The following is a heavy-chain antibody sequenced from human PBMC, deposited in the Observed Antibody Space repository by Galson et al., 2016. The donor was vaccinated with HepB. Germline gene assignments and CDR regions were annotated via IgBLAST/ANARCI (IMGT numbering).Heavy chain of an antibody. J-gene: IGHJ5*02. CDR1: GGTFSSSA. D-gene: IGHD3-10*01. CDR3: ARIPSGSYDTPLDP. V-gene: IGHV1-69*13. CDR2: IIPMFGTV. Sequence: SVKVSCKASGGTFSSSAISWVRQAPGQGLEWMGGIIPMFGTVNYAQKFQGRVTITADESTGTAYMELSSLRSEDTAVYYCARIPSGSYDTPLDPWGQGTLVTVSS.